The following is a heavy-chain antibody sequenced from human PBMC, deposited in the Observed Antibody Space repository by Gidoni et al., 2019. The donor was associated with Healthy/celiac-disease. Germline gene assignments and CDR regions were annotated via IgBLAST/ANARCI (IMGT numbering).Heavy chain of an antibody. V-gene: IGHV3-48*02. J-gene: IGHJ4*02. D-gene: IGHD6-13*01. CDR2: ISSSSSTI. CDR1: GFPFSSYS. Sequence: EVQLVESGGGLVQPGGSLRLSCAASGFPFSSYSMNWVLHAPGKGLEWVSYISSSSSTIYYADSVKGRFTISRDNAKNSLYLQMNSLRDEDTAVYYCARDRYSSSWGYFDYWGQGTLVTVSS. CDR3: ARDRYSSSWGYFDY.